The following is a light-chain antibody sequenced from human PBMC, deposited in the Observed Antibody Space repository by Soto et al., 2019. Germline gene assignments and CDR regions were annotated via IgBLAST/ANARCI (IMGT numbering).Light chain of an antibody. CDR1: SSDIGGYNY. V-gene: IGLV2-14*01. CDR2: DVS. CDR3: SSYTSSSLYV. Sequence: QSALTQPASVSGSPGQSITISCTGTSSDIGGYNYVSWYQQHPGKAPKLMIYDVSNRPSGVSNRFSGSKSGNTASLTISGLRADDEADYYCSSYTSSSLYVFGTGTKVTVL. J-gene: IGLJ1*01.